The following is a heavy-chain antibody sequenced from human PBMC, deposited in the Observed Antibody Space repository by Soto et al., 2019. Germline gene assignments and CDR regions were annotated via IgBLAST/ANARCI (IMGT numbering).Heavy chain of an antibody. V-gene: IGHV1-3*01. CDR2: INAGNGNT. Sequence: QVQLVQSGAEVKKPGASVKVSCKASGYTFTSYAMHLVRQAPGQRLEWMGWINAGNGNTKYSQKFQGRVTITRDTSASTAYMELSSLRSEDTAVYYCARDNATRVATIGVYGMDVWGQGTTVTVSS. D-gene: IGHD5-12*01. CDR3: ARDNATRVATIGVYGMDV. J-gene: IGHJ6*02. CDR1: GYTFTSYA.